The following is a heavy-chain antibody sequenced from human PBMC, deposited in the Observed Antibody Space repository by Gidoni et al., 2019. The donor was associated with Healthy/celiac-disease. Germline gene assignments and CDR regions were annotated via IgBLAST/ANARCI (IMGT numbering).Heavy chain of an antibody. CDR1: GFTFSGSA. CDR2: IRSKANSYAT. CDR3: TRPYPYSSSHNDY. D-gene: IGHD6-13*01. J-gene: IGHJ4*02. Sequence: EVQLVESGGGLVQPGGSLKLSCAASGFTFSGSAMHWVRQASGKGLEWVGRIRSKANSYATAYAASVKGRFTISRDDSKNTAYLQMNSLKTEDTAVYYCTRPYPYSSSHNDYWGQGTLVTVSS. V-gene: IGHV3-73*02.